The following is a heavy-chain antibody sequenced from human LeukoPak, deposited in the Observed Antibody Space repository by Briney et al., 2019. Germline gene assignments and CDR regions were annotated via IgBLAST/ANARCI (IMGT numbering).Heavy chain of an antibody. J-gene: IGHJ4*02. CDR2: ISPTGSTT. Sequence: GGSLRLSCAASGFTFSRHWMHWVRQLPGKGLVWVSRISPTGSTTSYADSVKGRFTVSRDNAKNTLYLQVNNLRAEDTAVYYCARGPNSSWSGLDFWGQGTLLTVSS. CDR1: GFTFSRHW. CDR3: ARGPNSSWSGLDF. V-gene: IGHV3-74*01. D-gene: IGHD6-6*01.